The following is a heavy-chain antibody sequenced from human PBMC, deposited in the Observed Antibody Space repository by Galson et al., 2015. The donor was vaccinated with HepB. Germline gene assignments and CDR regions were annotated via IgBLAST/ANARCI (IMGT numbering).Heavy chain of an antibody. CDR3: AREPSEVVTAIRDY. J-gene: IGHJ4*02. Sequence: SVKVSCKASGGTFSSYTISWVRQAPGQGLEWMGRIIPIIGIANYAQKFQGRVTITADKSTSTAYMELSSLRSEDTAVYYCAREPSEVVTAIRDYWGQGTLVTVSS. CDR1: GGTFSSYT. CDR2: IIPIIGIA. V-gene: IGHV1-69*04. D-gene: IGHD2-21*02.